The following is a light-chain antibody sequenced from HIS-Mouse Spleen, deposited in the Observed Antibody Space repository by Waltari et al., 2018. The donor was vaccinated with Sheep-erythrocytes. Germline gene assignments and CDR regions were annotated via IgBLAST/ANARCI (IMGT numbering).Light chain of an antibody. CDR3: QQYDNLFT. V-gene: IGKV1-33*01. J-gene: IGKJ3*01. CDR1: QDISNY. Sequence: IRMTQSPSSLSASVGDRVTITCQASQDISNYLNWYQQKPGKAPKLLIYDASNLETGVPSRFSGSGSGTDFTFTISSLQPEDIATYYCQQYDNLFTFGPGTKVDIK. CDR2: DAS.